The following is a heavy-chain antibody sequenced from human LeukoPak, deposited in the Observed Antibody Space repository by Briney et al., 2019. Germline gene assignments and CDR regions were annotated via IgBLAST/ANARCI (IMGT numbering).Heavy chain of an antibody. CDR2: IYYSGST. Sequence: RPSETLSLTCTVYGGSISNYHWSWIRQPPGKGLEWIGYIYYSGSTNYNPSLKSRVTISVDTSKNQFSLKLSSVTAADTAVYYCARGTIVVVPAAVPSRRYYFDYWGQGTLVTVSS. J-gene: IGHJ4*02. CDR3: ARGTIVVVPAAVPSRRYYFDY. D-gene: IGHD2-2*01. CDR1: GGSISNYH. V-gene: IGHV4-59*01.